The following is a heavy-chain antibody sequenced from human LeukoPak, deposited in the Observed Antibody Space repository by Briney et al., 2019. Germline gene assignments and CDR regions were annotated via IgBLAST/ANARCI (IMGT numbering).Heavy chain of an antibody. CDR3: VRLLDSDY. CDR1: GFIFSRYW. CDR2: INSDGSAT. Sequence: PGGSLRLSCVGSGFIFSRYWMHWVRQAPGKGLVWVSRINSDGSATEYADSVEGRFTISRDNAKNTLYLQMNSLRPEDTAVYYCVRLLDSDYWGQGTLVTVSS. D-gene: IGHD2-15*01. V-gene: IGHV3-74*01. J-gene: IGHJ4*02.